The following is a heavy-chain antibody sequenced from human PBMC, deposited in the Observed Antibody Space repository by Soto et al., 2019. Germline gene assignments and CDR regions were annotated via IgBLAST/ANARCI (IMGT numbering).Heavy chain of an antibody. J-gene: IGHJ4*02. CDR1: GFTFTSYA. CDR3: ATEDVLAAGTTPHI. V-gene: IGHV3-30-3*01. CDR2: ISYDGSNK. D-gene: IGHD6-13*01. Sequence: QVQLVESGGGVVQPGRSLRLSCAASGFTFTSYAMHWVRQAPGEGLEWVAVISYDGSNKYYADSVKGRFTVSRDNSKYTLYPQMVIRRPDDTAVYYCATEDVLAAGTTPHIWVLGTLVTV.